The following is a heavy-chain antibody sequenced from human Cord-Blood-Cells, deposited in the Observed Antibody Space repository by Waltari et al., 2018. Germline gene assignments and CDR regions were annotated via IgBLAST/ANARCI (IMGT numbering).Heavy chain of an antibody. V-gene: IGHV4-4*02. CDR2: IYHSGST. D-gene: IGHD6-6*01. CDR1: GGSISSSNW. Sequence: GGSISSSNWWSWVRQPPGKGLEWIGEIYHSGSTNYNPSLKSRVTISVDKSKNQFSLKLSSVTAADTAVYYCARLGGYSSSSGDYWGQGTLVTVSS. CDR3: ARLGGYSSSSGDY. J-gene: IGHJ4*02.